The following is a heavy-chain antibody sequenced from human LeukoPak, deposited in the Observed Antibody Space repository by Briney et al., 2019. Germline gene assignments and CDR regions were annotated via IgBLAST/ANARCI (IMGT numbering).Heavy chain of an antibody. D-gene: IGHD4-17*01. CDR2: IYYSGST. CDR3: ARGRDGDYDY. Sequence: SETLSLTCAVSGGSISSSNWWSWVRQPPGKGLEWIGYIYYSGSTNYNPSLKSRVTISVDTSKNQFSLKLSSVTAADTAVYYCARGRDGDYDYWGQGTLVTVSS. CDR1: GGSISSSNW. J-gene: IGHJ4*02. V-gene: IGHV4-4*02.